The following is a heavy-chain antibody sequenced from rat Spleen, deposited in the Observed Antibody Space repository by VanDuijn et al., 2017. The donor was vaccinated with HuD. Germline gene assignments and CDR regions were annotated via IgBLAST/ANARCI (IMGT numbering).Heavy chain of an antibody. Sequence: EVQLVKSGGGLVQPGRSLKLSCAASGFTFSDYYMAWVRQAPAKGLEWVATITYDGSTTYYRDSVKGRFTASRDNAKNTLYLQMDSLRSEDTATYYCAKDSGEGIDYWGQGVMVTVSS. CDR1: GFTFSDYY. D-gene: IGHD1-11*01. V-gene: IGHV5-29*01. CDR2: ITYDGSTT. J-gene: IGHJ2*01. CDR3: AKDSGEGIDY.